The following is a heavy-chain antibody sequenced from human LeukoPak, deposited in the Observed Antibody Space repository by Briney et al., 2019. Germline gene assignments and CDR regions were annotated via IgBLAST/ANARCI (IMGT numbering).Heavy chain of an antibody. CDR2: INHSGST. J-gene: IGHJ6*03. Sequence: PSETLSLTCAVYGGSFSGYYWSLIRQPPGKGLEWIGEINHSGSTNYNPSLKSRVTISVDTSKNQFSLKLNSVTAADTAVYYCARGYCSGGSCYSLHYYYYMDVWGKGTTVTVSS. CDR3: ARGYCSGGSCYSLHYYYYMDV. CDR1: GGSFSGYY. V-gene: IGHV4-34*01. D-gene: IGHD2-15*01.